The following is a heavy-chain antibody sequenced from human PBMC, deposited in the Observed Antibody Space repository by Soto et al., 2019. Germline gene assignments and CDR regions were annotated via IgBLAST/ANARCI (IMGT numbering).Heavy chain of an antibody. J-gene: IGHJ5*02. V-gene: IGHV1-18*01. CDR3: ARYSRSRLDP. CDR2: ISGYNGVT. Sequence: ASVKVSCKASGYTFPSYGISWVRQAPGQGLEWMGWISGYNGVTNYAQKLQGRVTMTTDTSTSTAYMELRSLRSDDTAVYYCARYSRSRLDPWGQGTLVTVSS. D-gene: IGHD2-21*01. CDR1: GYTFPSYG.